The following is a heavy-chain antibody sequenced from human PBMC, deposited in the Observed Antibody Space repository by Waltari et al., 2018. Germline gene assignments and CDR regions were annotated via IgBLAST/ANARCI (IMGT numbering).Heavy chain of an antibody. CDR1: GYTFTGYY. V-gene: IGHV1-2*02. CDR2: INPNRGGT. Sequence: QMQLVQSGPAVKKPGASVKVSCKASGYTFTGYYIHWVRQAPGQGLEWMGWINPNRGGTNYAQNYQGRLTVTRDTSISTTYMELSSLGSDDTALYYCARYGSVTAHDAFDIWGQGTMVTVSS. J-gene: IGHJ3*02. D-gene: IGHD2-21*02. CDR3: ARYGSVTAHDAFDI.